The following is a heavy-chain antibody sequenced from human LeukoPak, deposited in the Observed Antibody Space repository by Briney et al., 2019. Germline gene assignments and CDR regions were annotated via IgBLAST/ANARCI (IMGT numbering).Heavy chain of an antibody. Sequence: SETLSLTCAVYGGSFSGYYWSWIRQPAGKGLEWIGRIYTSGSTNYNPSLKSRVTMSVDTSKNQFSLKLSSVTAADTAVYYCARDITIFGVGIPFDPWGQGTLVTVSS. CDR3: ARDITIFGVGIPFDP. V-gene: IGHV4-4*07. CDR2: IYTSGST. CDR1: GGSFSGYY. D-gene: IGHD3-3*01. J-gene: IGHJ5*02.